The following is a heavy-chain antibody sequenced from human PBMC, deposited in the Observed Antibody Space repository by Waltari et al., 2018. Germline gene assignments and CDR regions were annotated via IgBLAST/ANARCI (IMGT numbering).Heavy chain of an antibody. CDR2: IYYSGST. J-gene: IGHJ4*02. V-gene: IGHV4-39*01. D-gene: IGHD2-2*01. Sequence: PGKGLEWIGSIYYSGSTFYNPSLKGRVTISVDTSKNQFSLKLSSVTAADTAVYYCARLETKDKGIVVVPGAIFHWGQGTLVTVSS. CDR3: ARLETKDKGIVVVPGAIFH.